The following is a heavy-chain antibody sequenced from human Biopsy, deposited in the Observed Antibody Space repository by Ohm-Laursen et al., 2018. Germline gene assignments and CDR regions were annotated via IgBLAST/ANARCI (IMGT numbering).Heavy chain of an antibody. V-gene: IGHV4-59*11. Sequence: SDTLSLTCTVSGGSFTGHYWSWIRQPPGKGLEWIGHISCTGYTSHNASLKSRVTISVDTSRNHFSLRLSSLTAADTAVYYCARGSNDFGGLYFPRWGQGTLLTVSS. CDR2: ISCTGYT. D-gene: IGHD4-23*01. J-gene: IGHJ4*02. CDR1: GGSFTGHY. CDR3: ARGSNDFGGLYFPR.